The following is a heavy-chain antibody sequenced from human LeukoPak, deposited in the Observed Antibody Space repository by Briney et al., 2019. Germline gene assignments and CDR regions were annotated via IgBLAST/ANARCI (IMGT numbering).Heavy chain of an antibody. Sequence: SGGSLRLSCAASGFTFNSYGMSWVRQAPGKGLEWVSAISGSGGSTYYADSVQGRFTISRDNSKNTLYLQMNSLRAEDTAIYYCAREMGGYPFDYWGQGTLVTVSS. J-gene: IGHJ4*02. V-gene: IGHV3-23*01. CDR1: GFTFNSYG. D-gene: IGHD5-12*01. CDR2: ISGSGGST. CDR3: AREMGGYPFDY.